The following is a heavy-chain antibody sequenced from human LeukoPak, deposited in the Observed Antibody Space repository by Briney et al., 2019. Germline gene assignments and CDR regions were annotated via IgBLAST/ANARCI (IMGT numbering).Heavy chain of an antibody. CDR1: GFTFSNYW. V-gene: IGHV3-7*01. CDR2: IKQDGSEK. J-gene: IGHJ4*02. CDR3: ARDVAPAAYFDY. Sequence: GGSLRLSCVASGFTFSNYWMSWVRQAPGKGLEWVANIKQDGSEKYYVDSVKGRFTISRDNAKNSLYLQMNSLRAEDTAVYYCARDVAPAAYFDYWGQGTLVTVSS.